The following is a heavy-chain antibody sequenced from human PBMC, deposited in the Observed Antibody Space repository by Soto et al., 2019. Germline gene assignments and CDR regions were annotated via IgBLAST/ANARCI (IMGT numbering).Heavy chain of an antibody. J-gene: IGHJ4*02. CDR1: GGSVSSGSYY. CDR3: ARESPETYYYDSSGYYPGSSFDY. Sequence: SETLSLTCTVSGGSVSSGSYYWSWIRQPPGKGLEWIGYIYYSGSTNYNPSLKSRVTISVDTSKNQFSLKLSSVTAADTAVYYCARESPETYYYDSSGYYPGSSFDYWGQGTLVTVSS. CDR2: IYYSGST. D-gene: IGHD3-22*01. V-gene: IGHV4-61*01.